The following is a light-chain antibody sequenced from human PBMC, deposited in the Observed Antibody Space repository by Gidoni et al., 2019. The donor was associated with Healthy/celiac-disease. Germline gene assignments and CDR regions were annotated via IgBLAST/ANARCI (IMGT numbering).Light chain of an antibody. V-gene: IGKV2-28*01. CDR3: MQALQTPT. J-gene: IGKJ2*01. CDR1: QSLLQSNGYNY. CDR2: LGS. Sequence: DIVMTQSPLSLPVTPGEPASISCRSSQSLLQSNGYNYLDWYLQKPGQSPQLLIYLGSNRVSGVPDRFSGSGSGTDFTLKISRVEAEDVGVYYCMQALQTPTFGQGTKLEIK.